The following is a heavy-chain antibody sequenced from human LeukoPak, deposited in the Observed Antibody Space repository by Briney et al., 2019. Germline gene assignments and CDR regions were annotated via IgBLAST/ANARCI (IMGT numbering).Heavy chain of an antibody. CDR1: GFTFGSYA. D-gene: IGHD3-22*01. V-gene: IGHV3-23*01. J-gene: IGHJ3*02. Sequence: PGGSLRLSCAASGFTFGSYAMSWVRQAPGKGLEWVSAISGSTGNTYYADSVKGRFTISRDNSKNTVYLQMNSLRAEDTAVYYCAKDPPYYYDSSGYGGGAFDIWGQGTMVTVSS. CDR3: AKDPPYYYDSSGYGGGAFDI. CDR2: ISGSTGNT.